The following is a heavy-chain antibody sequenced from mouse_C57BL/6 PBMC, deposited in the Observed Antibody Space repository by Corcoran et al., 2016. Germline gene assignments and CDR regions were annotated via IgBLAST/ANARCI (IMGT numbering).Heavy chain of an antibody. D-gene: IGHD2-2*01. CDR3: ARDRGVTTEFAY. Sequence: DVQLQESGPGLVKPSQSLSLTCSVTGYSITSGYYWNWIRQFPGNKLEWMGYISYDGSNNYNPSLKNRISITRDTSKNQFFLKLNSVTTEDTATYYCARDRGVTTEFAYWGQGTLVTVSA. J-gene: IGHJ3*01. CDR1: GYSITSGYY. CDR2: ISYDGSN. V-gene: IGHV3-6*01.